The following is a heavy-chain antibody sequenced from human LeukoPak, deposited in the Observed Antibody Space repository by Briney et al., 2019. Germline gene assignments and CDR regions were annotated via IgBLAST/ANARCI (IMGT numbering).Heavy chain of an antibody. CDR1: GFTFSSYS. V-gene: IGHV3-21*01. D-gene: IGHD6-6*01. CDR2: ISSSSSYI. CDR3: ARDTVPYWYFDL. J-gene: IGHJ2*01. Sequence: GGSLRLSCAASGFTFSSYSMNWVRQAPGKGLEWVSSISSSSSYIYYADSVKGRLTISRDNAKNSLYLQMNSLRAEDTAVYYCARDTVPYWYFDLWGRGTLVTVSS.